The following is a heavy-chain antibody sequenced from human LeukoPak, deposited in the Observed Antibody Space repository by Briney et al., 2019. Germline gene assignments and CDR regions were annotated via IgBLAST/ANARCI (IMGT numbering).Heavy chain of an antibody. V-gene: IGHV3-49*04. Sequence: GGSLRLSCTASGFTFGDYAMSWVRQAPGKGLEWVGFIRSKAYGGTTEYAASVKGRFTISRDDSKSIAYLQMNSLRAEDTAVYYCARGTMFPYYFDYWGQGTLVTVSS. J-gene: IGHJ4*02. CDR2: IRSKAYGGTT. CDR3: ARGTMFPYYFDY. CDR1: GFTFGDYA. D-gene: IGHD3-10*02.